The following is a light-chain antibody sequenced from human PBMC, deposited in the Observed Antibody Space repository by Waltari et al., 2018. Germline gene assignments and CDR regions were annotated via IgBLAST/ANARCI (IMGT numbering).Light chain of an antibody. J-gene: IGKJ1*01. CDR2: AAS. Sequence: EFVLTQSPGTLSLSPGARATLSCRASQSVSSSYLAWYQQKPGQGPRLLIYAASSRATGIPDRFSGSGSGTDFTLTISRLEPEDFAVYYCQQYGSSPWTFGRGTRVEIK. CDR3: QQYGSSPWT. CDR1: QSVSSSY. V-gene: IGKV3-20*01.